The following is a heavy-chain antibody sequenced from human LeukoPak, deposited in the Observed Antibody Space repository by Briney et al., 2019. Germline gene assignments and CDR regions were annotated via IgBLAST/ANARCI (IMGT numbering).Heavy chain of an antibody. CDR2: ISWDGGST. D-gene: IGHD6-19*01. V-gene: IGHV3-43D*03. CDR1: GFTFDDYT. J-gene: IGHJ6*04. CDR3: GKGGTAVANLPRHV. Sequence: PGGSLRLSCAASGFTFDDYTMHWVRQAPGKGLDWVSLISWDGGSTYYADSVKGRFTISRDNSKNSLYLQMNSLRAEDTALHYCGKGGTAVANLPRHVWGKGTRVTVSS.